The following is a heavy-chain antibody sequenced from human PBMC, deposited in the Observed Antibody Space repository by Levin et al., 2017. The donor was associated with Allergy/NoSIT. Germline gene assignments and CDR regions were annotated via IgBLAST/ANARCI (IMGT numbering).Heavy chain of an antibody. CDR3: AFDTLGYCSGGRCYSGGFDY. Sequence: GESLKISCKASGYTFTSYYMHWVRQAPGQGLEWMGAVNPSAGTTSYAQNFQGRVTMTRDTFTSTVYMELSSLRSEDTAVYYCAFDTLGYCSGGRCYSGGFDYWGQGTLVTVSS. CDR2: VNPSAGTT. D-gene: IGHD2-15*01. CDR1: GYTFTSYY. V-gene: IGHV1-46*01. J-gene: IGHJ4*02.